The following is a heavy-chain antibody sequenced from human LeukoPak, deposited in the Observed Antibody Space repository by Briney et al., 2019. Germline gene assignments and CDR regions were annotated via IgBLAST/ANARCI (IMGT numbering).Heavy chain of an antibody. D-gene: IGHD3-10*01. CDR1: GGSMSNYH. J-gene: IGHJ5*02. Sequence: SETLSLTCTVSGGSMSNYHWIWIRPPPGEGLEWFGNIYYSGSTNYTPSLKSRVTISVDTSKNQFSLKLSSVTAADTAVYYCARGGYYGSGNDFRFDPWGQGTLVTVSS. CDR3: ARGGYYGSGNDFRFDP. CDR2: IYYSGST. V-gene: IGHV4-59*13.